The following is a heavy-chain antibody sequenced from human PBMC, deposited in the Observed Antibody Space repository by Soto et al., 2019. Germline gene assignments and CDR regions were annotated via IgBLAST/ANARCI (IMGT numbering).Heavy chain of an antibody. V-gene: IGHV2-5*02. J-gene: IGHJ4*02. CDR3: AHYSSTSSFDY. D-gene: IGHD6-13*01. Sequence: QITLKESGPPLVTPTQTFTLACTFSGFSLSTSGMGVGWIRQPPGKALEWLALIYWDDDKRYSPSLKSRLTITKDTSKNQVVLTMTNMDPVDTATYYCAHYSSTSSFDYWGQGTLVTVSS. CDR2: IYWDDDK. CDR1: GFSLSTSGMG.